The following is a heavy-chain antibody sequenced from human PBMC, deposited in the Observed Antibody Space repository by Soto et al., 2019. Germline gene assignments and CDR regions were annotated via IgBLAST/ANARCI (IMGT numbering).Heavy chain of an antibody. J-gene: IGHJ4*01. CDR2: ISVDGGDT. CDR1: GFRLSDYW. V-gene: IGHV3-74*01. Sequence: GGSLRLSCAASGFRLSDYWMHWVRQVPGKGLLWVSRISVDGGDTTYAESVKGRFTISRDNAKNTLYLQMDTLRAEDTAIYYCARATEPRQIDYWGHGSLVTVSS. CDR3: ARATEPRQIDY.